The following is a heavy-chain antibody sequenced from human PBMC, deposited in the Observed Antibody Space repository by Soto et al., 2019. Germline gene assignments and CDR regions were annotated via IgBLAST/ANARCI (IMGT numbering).Heavy chain of an antibody. V-gene: IGHV4-4*02. CDR2: INQSGST. J-gene: IGHJ6*03. CDR1: SGSISSSNW. Sequence: SETLSLTCAVSSGSISSSNWWSWVRQPPGKGLEWNGEINQSGSTNYNPTLKSQDTKSVDKSKNQFSLKLSSVTGVDTAVYYCARERGGRGFGSGPERKSLYYCYYYLDVWGKGTTVTVCS. D-gene: IGHD3-3*01. CDR3: ARERGGRGFGSGPERKSLYYCYYYLDV.